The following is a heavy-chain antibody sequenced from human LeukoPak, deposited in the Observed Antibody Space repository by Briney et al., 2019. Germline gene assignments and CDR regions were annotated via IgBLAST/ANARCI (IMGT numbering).Heavy chain of an antibody. D-gene: IGHD1-26*01. V-gene: IGHV4-34*01. CDR3: VRLKWELLHFGYFDY. CDR2: INHSGST. Sequence: SETLSLTCAVYGGSFSGYYWSWIRQPPGKGLEWIGEINHSGSTNYNPSLKSRVTISVDTSKNQFSLKLSSVTAADTAVYYCVRLKWELLHFGYFDYWGQGTLVTVSS. J-gene: IGHJ4*02. CDR1: GGSFSGYY.